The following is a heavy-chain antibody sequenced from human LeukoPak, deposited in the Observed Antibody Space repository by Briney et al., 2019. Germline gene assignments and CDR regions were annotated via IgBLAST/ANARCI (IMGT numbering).Heavy chain of an antibody. D-gene: IGHD2-8*01. CDR2: IYYSGST. J-gene: IGHJ6*03. CDR1: GGSISSYY. CDR3: ARLTNMEKDVTPTYYMDV. V-gene: IGHV4-59*01. Sequence: SETLSLTCTVSGGSISSYYWSWVRQPPGKGLEWIGYIYYSGSTNYNPSLKSRVTISVDTSKSQFSLKLSSVTAADTAVHYCARLTNMEKDVTPTYYMDVWGKGTTVTVSS.